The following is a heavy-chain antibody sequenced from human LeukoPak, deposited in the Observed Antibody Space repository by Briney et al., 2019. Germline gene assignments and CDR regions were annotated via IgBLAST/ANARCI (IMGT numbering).Heavy chain of an antibody. V-gene: IGHV4-39*01. Sequence: SSETLSLTCTVSGGSISSSSYYWGWIRQPPGKGLEWIGSMYYSGSTYYNPSLKSGVTMFVDTSKNQFSLKLSSVTAADTAVYYCARRVGATRYFDYWGQGTLVTVSS. CDR3: ARRVGATRYFDY. D-gene: IGHD1-26*01. J-gene: IGHJ4*02. CDR2: MYYSGST. CDR1: GGSISSSSYY.